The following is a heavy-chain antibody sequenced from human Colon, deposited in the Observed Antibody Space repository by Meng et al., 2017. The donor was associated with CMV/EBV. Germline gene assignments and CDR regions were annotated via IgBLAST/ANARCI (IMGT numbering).Heavy chain of an antibody. CDR2: ISSSGRTI. Sequence: GESLKISCAASGFTFNDYSMSWIRQAPGKGLEWISYISSSGRTIYYADSVRGRFTISRDNARNSLFLQMNTLSADDTVVYYCVRTPAAATGWFDPWGQGTLVTV. D-gene: IGHD6-13*01. J-gene: IGHJ5*02. V-gene: IGHV3-11*01. CDR3: VRTPAAATGWFDP. CDR1: GFTFNDYS.